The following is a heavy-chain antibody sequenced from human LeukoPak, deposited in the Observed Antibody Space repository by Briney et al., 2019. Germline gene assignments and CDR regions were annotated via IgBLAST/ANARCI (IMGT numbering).Heavy chain of an antibody. CDR1: GGSVSSGSYY. Sequence: NPSETLSLTCTVSGGSVSSGSYYWSWIRQPPGKGLEWIGYIYYSGSTNYNPSLKSRVTISVDTSKNQFSLKLSSVTAADTAVYYCARGYSSHTGDYWGQGTLVTVSS. D-gene: IGHD6-19*01. CDR2: IYYSGST. CDR3: ARGYSSHTGDY. V-gene: IGHV4-61*01. J-gene: IGHJ4*02.